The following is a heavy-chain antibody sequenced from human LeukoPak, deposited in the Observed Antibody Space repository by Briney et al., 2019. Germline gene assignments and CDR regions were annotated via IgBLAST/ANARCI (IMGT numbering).Heavy chain of an antibody. D-gene: IGHD6-19*01. CDR2: ICYSGST. CDR1: GGSISSYY. V-gene: IGHV4-59*01. J-gene: IGHJ3*02. Sequence: SGTLSLTCTVSGGSISSYYWSWIRQPPGKGLEWIGYICYSGSTNYNSSLKSRVTISVDTSKNQFSLQLSSVTAADTAVYYCARGQARGRLAVADTKKAFDIWGQGTMVTVSS. CDR3: ARGQARGRLAVADTKKAFDI.